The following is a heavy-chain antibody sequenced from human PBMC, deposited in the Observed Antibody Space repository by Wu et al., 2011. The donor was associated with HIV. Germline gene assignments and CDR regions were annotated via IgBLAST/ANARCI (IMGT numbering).Heavy chain of an antibody. D-gene: IGHD5-18*01. CDR2: PGESDV. Sequence: PGESDVRYSPSFQGQVTISADESINTAYLQWRSLKASDTAIYYCARSAGYTYGFWYFDVWGRGTLVTVSS. CDR3: ARSAGYTYGFWYFDV. J-gene: IGHJ2*01. V-gene: IGHV5-51*01.